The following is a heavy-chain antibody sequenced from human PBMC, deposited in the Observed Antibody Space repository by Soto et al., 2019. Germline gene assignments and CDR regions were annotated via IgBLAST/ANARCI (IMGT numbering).Heavy chain of an antibody. Sequence: SVKVSCKASGGTFSSYAISWVRQAPGQGLEWMGGIIPIFGTTNYAQKFQGRVTVTADASTSTAYMELSSLRSEDTAVYYCARARMGNYYYFGMDVWGQGTTVTVSS. CDR3: ARARMGNYYYFGMDV. CDR1: GGTFSSYA. D-gene: IGHD6-13*01. J-gene: IGHJ6*02. CDR2: IIPIFGTT. V-gene: IGHV1-69*13.